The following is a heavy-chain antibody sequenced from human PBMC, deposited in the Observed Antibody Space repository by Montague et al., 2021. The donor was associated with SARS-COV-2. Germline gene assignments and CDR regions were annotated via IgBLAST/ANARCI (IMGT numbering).Heavy chain of an antibody. V-gene: IGHV4-59*12. CDR3: ARQAAGSYFYYGVDV. D-gene: IGHD6-13*01. CDR2: IFYTGST. Sequence: SETLSLTCTVSGDSINTYYWNWIRQPPGKGLEWLASIFYTGSTXXXPSXXXRVTISLDTSKNQFFLKVTSVTAADTAVYYCARQAAGSYFYYGVDVWGQGTTVTVSS. CDR1: GDSINTYY. J-gene: IGHJ6*02.